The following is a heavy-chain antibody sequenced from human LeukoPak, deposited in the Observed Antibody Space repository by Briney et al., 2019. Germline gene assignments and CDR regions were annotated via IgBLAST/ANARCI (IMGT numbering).Heavy chain of an antibody. CDR3: ARRTYGDYASDHYGVDL. Sequence: ASETLSLTCTVSGGSISSGGYYWSWIRQPPEKGLEWIGYIYYSGNPYYNPSLKSRVTISVDTSKNQFSLKLNSVTAADTAKYYCARRTYGDYASDHYGVDLWGQGITVAVSS. V-gene: IGHV4-31*03. CDR2: IYYSGNP. J-gene: IGHJ6*02. CDR1: GGSISSGGYY. D-gene: IGHD4-17*01.